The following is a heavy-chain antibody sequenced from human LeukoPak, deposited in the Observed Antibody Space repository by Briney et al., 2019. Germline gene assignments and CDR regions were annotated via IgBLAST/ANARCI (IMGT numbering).Heavy chain of an antibody. D-gene: IGHD6-13*01. V-gene: IGHV1-18*01. CDR2: ISAYNGNT. J-gene: IGHJ6*02. Sequence: GASVKVSCKASGCTFTSYGISWVRQAPGQGLEWMGWISAYNGNTNYAQKLQGRVTMTTDTSTSTAYMELRSLRSDDTAVYYCARDSEKSKQQLDGTPWSDYYYYGMDVWGQGTTVTVSS. CDR1: GCTFTSYG. CDR3: ARDSEKSKQQLDGTPWSDYYYYGMDV.